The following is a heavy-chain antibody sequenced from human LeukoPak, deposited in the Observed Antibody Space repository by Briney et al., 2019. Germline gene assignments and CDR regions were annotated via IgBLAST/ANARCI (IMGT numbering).Heavy chain of an antibody. CDR2: ISGSGGST. CDR3: AKDISLRPGIAAAGVY. Sequence: GGSLRLSCAASGFTFTKFAMSWVRQAPGKGLEWVSAISGSGGSTYYADSVKGRFTISRDNAKNSLYLQMNSLRAEDTALYYCAKDISLRPGIAAAGVYWGQGTLVTVSS. V-gene: IGHV3-23*01. CDR1: GFTFTKFA. J-gene: IGHJ4*02. D-gene: IGHD6-13*01.